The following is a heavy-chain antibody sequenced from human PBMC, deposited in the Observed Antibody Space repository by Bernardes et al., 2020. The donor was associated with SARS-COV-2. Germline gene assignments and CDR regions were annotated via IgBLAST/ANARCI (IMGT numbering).Heavy chain of an antibody. CDR1: GFSFSSYT. CDR2: ISSSSNAV. CDR3: ARDLGYCTNGVCSP. J-gene: IGHJ5*02. D-gene: IGHD2-8*01. V-gene: IGHV3-48*04. Sequence: GGSLRLSCAASGFSFSSYTMHWVRQAPGMGLESISSISSSSNAVYYPDSVKGRFTISRDNAKNMLFLQMSGLRAEDTAMYYCARDLGYCTNGVCSPWGQGTLVTVSS.